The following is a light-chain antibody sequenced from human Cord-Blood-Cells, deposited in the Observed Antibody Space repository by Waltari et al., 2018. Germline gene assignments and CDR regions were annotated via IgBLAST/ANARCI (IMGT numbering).Light chain of an antibody. CDR2: QDS. V-gene: IGLV3-1*01. CDR3: QAWDSSTGV. J-gene: IGLJ1*01. Sequence: SYELTQPPSVSVSPVQTASITCSVYNLGDQYACWYQQKPGQSPVLVIYQDSKRPSGIPERFSGSNSGNTATLTISGTQAMDEADYYCQAWDSSTGVFGTGTKVTVL. CDR1: NLGDQY.